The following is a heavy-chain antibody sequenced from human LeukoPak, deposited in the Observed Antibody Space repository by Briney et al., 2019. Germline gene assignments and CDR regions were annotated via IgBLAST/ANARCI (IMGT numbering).Heavy chain of an antibody. CDR3: ARDLSFRSSSHFDY. J-gene: IGHJ4*02. V-gene: IGHV3-21*01. Sequence: PGGSLRLSCAASGFTFSSYSMNWVRQAPGKGLEWVSSISSSSSYIYYADSVKGRFTISRDNAKNSLYLQMNSLRAEDTAVYYCARDLSFRSSSHFDYWGQGTLVTVPS. D-gene: IGHD6-13*01. CDR2: ISSSSSYI. CDR1: GFTFSSYS.